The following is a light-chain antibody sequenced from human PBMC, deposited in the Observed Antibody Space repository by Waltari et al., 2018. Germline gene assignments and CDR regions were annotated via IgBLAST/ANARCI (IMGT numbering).Light chain of an antibody. CDR3: MQALQTPA. CDR1: QSLLHSNGYNY. J-gene: IGKJ1*01. V-gene: IGKV2-28*01. Sequence: DIVVTQSPLSLPVTPGEPASISCRSSQSLLHSNGYNYLDWYLQKPGQSPQLLIYLGSNRASGVPDRFSGSGSGTDFTLKSSRVEAEDVGVYYCMQALQTPAFGQGTKVEIK. CDR2: LGS.